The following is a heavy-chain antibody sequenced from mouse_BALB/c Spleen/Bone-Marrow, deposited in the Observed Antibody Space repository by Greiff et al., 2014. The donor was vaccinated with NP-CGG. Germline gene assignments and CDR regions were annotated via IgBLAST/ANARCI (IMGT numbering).Heavy chain of an antibody. CDR3: ETRREYFDN. J-gene: IGHJ1*01. D-gene: IGHD3-3*01. V-gene: IGHV1-31*01. CDR2: IYPYNGVS. Sequence: VHVKQSGPELVKPGASVKISCKASGYSFTGYYMHWVQQSHGNSLDWIGYIYPYNGVSSYNQKFKGNATYTVDKSASTDYIKLHSLTSDDSAVYYFETRREYFDNWGAGTTVTVSS. CDR1: GYSFTGYY.